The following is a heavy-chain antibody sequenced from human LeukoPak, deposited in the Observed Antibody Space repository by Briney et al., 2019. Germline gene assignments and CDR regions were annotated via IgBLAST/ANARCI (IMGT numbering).Heavy chain of an antibody. J-gene: IGHJ3*02. CDR2: INHSGST. CDR3: ASTYYYDSSGIHDAFDI. D-gene: IGHD3-22*01. CDR1: GGSFSGYY. V-gene: IGHV4-34*01. Sequence: SETLSLTCAVYGGSFSGYYWSWIRQPPGKGLEWIGEINHSGSTNYNPSLKSRVTISVDKSKNQFSLKLSSVTAADTAVYYCASTYYYDSSGIHDAFDIWGQGTMVTVSS.